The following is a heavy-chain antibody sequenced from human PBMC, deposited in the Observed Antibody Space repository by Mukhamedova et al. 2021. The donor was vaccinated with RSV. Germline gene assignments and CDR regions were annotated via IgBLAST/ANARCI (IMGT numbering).Heavy chain of an antibody. Sequence: FNNFYIHWVRRAPGQGLEWMGFTSPTGTTSNAQKFQGRVTVTRDTSTATVYMQLSGLRFDDTAVYFCARELLSGDARGGWNLWGR. CDR1: FNNFY. D-gene: IGHD4-17*01. J-gene: IGHJ2*01. V-gene: IGHV1-46*02. CDR2: TSPTGTT. CDR3: ARELLSGDARGGWNL.